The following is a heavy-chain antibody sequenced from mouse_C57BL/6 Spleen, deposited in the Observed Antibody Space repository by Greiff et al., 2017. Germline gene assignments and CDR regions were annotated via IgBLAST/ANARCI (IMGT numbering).Heavy chain of an antibody. V-gene: IGHV1-72*01. CDR1: GYTFTSYW. D-gene: IGHD2-5*01. Sequence: QVHVKQPGAELVKPGASVKLSCKASGYTFTSYWMHWVKQRPGRGLEWIGRIDPNSGGTKYNEKFKSKATLTVDKPSSTAYMQLSSRTSEDSAVYYCARWDSNFDWYFDVWGTGTTVTVSS. J-gene: IGHJ1*03. CDR3: ARWDSNFDWYFDV. CDR2: IDPNSGGT.